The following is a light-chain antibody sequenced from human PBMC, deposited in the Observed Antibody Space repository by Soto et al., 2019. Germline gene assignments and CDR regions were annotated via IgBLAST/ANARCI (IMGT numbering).Light chain of an antibody. J-gene: IGLJ2*01. CDR3: QSYDSSLSAL. V-gene: IGLV1-40*01. CDR1: SSNIGAGYD. CDR2: RNS. Sequence: QSVLTQPPSVSGAPGQRVTISCTGSSSNIGAGYDVHWYQQLPGTAPKLLIYRNSNRPSGVPDRCSGSKSGTSAYLAITGLQAEDEADYYCQSYDSSLSALFGGGTKVTVL.